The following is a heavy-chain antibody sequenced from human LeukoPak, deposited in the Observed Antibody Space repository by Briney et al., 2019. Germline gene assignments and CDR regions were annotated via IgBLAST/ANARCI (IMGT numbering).Heavy chain of an antibody. CDR3: AKVPAAIRYYFDY. V-gene: IGHV3-23*01. CDR1: GFAFSSYA. D-gene: IGHD2-2*01. Sequence: GGSLRLSCAAPGFAFSSYAMSWVRQAPGKGLEWVSAISGSGGSTYYADSVKGRFTVSRDNSKNTLYLQMNSLRAEDTAVYYCAKVPAAIRYYFDYWGQGTLVTVSS. CDR2: ISGSGGST. J-gene: IGHJ4*02.